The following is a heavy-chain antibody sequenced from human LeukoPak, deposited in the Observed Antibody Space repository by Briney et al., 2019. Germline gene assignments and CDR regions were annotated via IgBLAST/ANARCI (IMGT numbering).Heavy chain of an antibody. V-gene: IGHV4-39*01. Sequence: SETLSLTCTVSGGSISSSSYYWGWIRQPPGKGLEWIGSIYYSGSTYYNPSLKSRVTISVDTSKNQFSLKLSSVTAADTAVYYCHLRYCSSTSCDPYYYYYMDVWGKGTTVTVSS. D-gene: IGHD2-2*01. J-gene: IGHJ6*03. CDR2: IYYSGST. CDR3: HLRYCSSTSCDPYYYYYMDV. CDR1: GGSISSSSYY.